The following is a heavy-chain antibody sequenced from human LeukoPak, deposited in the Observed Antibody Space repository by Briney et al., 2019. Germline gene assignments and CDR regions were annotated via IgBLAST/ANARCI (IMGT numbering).Heavy chain of an antibody. J-gene: IGHJ4*02. CDR1: GYSISSGSY. CDR2: IYHSGST. V-gene: IGHV4-38-2*02. Sequence: SETLSLTCTVSGYSISSGSYWGWIRQPPGKGLEWIGSIYHSGSTYYNPSLKSRVTISVDTSKNQFSLKLSSVTAADTAVYYCGRDFPGYCSSTSCYSWGQGTLVTVSS. CDR3: GRDFPGYCSSTSCYS. D-gene: IGHD2-2*02.